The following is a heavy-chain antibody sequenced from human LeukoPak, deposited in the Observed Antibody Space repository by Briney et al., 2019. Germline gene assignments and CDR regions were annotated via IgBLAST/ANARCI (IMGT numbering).Heavy chain of an antibody. CDR3: ARAAYSSTWYSRYFDL. J-gene: IGHJ2*01. V-gene: IGHV3-13*01. Sequence: GGSLRLSCAASGFTFRSYDMHWVRQATGKGLEWVSGIGTAGEIYYPGSVKGRFTISRENAKNSLYLKMNSLRDADTAVYYCARAAYSSTWYSRYFDLWGRGTLVTVSS. D-gene: IGHD6-13*01. CDR1: GFTFRSYD. CDR2: IGTAGEI.